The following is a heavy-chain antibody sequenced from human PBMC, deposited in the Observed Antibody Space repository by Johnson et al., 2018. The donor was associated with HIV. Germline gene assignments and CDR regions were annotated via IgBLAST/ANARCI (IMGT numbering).Heavy chain of an antibody. D-gene: IGHD5-12*01. CDR3: ARVIWGMRSGYEWGAFDI. Sequence: QVQLVESGGDWVQRGGSLKLSCAVSGFTFSSYAMHWVRQAPGEGLEWVAVISYDGSNKYYADSVKGRFTISRDNSKNTLYLQMNSLRPEDTAVYYCARVIWGMRSGYEWGAFDIWGQGTVVTVSS. J-gene: IGHJ3*02. V-gene: IGHV3-30-3*01. CDR2: ISYDGSNK. CDR1: GFTFSSYA.